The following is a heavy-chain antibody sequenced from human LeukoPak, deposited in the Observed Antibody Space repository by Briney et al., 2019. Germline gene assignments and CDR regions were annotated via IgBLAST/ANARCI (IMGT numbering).Heavy chain of an antibody. V-gene: IGHV1-18*01. J-gene: IGHJ4*02. CDR3: ARDHSSSHD. Sequence: GASVKVSCKASGYTFTSYGISWVRQAPGQGLEWMGWISAYNGNTNYAQKLQGRVTITADKSTSTAYMELSSLRSEDTAVYYCARDHSSSHDWGQGTLVTVSS. CDR1: GYTFTSYG. CDR2: ISAYNGNT. D-gene: IGHD6-13*01.